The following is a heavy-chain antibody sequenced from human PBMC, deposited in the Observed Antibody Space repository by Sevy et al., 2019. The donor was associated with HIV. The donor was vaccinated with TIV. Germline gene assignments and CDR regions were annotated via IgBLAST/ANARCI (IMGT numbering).Heavy chain of an antibody. J-gene: IGHJ4*02. V-gene: IGHV1-46*01. CDR2: INPSGSST. CDR3: SRGGGDGYSTPQGDY. Sequence: ASVKVSCKASGYTFTTYYMHWVRQAPGQGLEWMGIINPSGSSTTYAQKFQDRVIMTRDTSTSTVYLELTSLTSEDPAVYYCSRGGGDGYSTPQGDYWGQGTLVTVSS. CDR1: GYTFTTYY. D-gene: IGHD4-4*01.